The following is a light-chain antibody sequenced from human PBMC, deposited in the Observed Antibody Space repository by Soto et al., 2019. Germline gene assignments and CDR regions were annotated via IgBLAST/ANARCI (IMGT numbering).Light chain of an antibody. V-gene: IGKV3-11*01. CDR3: QQRSNWPIT. Sequence: VMTQSPATLSVSPGERATLSCRASQSVKSNLAWYQQNPGQAPRLLIYDVSNRATGIQDRFSGSGSGTDFTLTIRRLAPEDFAVYYCQQRSNWPITFGQGTRLEIK. CDR2: DVS. CDR1: QSVKSN. J-gene: IGKJ5*01.